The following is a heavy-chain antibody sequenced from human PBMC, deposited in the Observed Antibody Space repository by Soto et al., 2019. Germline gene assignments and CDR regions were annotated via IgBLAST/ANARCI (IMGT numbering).Heavy chain of an antibody. CDR3: ARGGVPYYSDY. CDR1: GFTFSSYA. CDR2: ISYDGSNK. V-gene: IGHV3-30-3*01. J-gene: IGHJ4*02. Sequence: PGGSLRLSCAASGFTFSSYAMHWVRQAPGKGLEWVAVISYDGSNKYYADSVKGRFTISRDNSKNTLYLQMNSLRAEDTAVYYFARGGVPYYSDYWGQGTLVTVYS. D-gene: IGHD3-3*01.